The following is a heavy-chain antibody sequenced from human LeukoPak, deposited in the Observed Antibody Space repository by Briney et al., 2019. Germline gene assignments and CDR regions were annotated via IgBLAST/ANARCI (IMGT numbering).Heavy chain of an antibody. CDR2: ISAYNGNT. CDR1: GYTFTSYG. CDR3: ARVLELDHYYSYYGMDV. D-gene: IGHD1-1*01. Sequence: ASVKVSCKASGYTFTSYGISWVRQAPGQGLEWMGWISAYNGNTNYAQKLQGRVIMTTDTSTSTAYMELRSLRSDDTAVYYCARVLELDHYYSYYGMDVWGQGTTVTVSS. V-gene: IGHV1-18*01. J-gene: IGHJ6*02.